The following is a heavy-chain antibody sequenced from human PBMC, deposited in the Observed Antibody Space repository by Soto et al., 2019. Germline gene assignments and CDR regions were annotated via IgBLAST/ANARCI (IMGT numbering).Heavy chain of an antibody. CDR2: FRSGGGT. J-gene: IGHJ6*02. CDR1: GDSISSYN. D-gene: IGHD3-10*01. CDR3: VRQGIGVLHGLVDV. Sequence: QVQLQESGPGLVKPSETLSLTCTVSGDSISSYNLAWIRQPPGKGLEWIGYFRSGGGTSYNPSLKSRVAISADTSTQQSSLRLSSVTAADTAVYYCVRQGIGVLHGLVDVWGQGTTVTVSS. V-gene: IGHV4-59*08.